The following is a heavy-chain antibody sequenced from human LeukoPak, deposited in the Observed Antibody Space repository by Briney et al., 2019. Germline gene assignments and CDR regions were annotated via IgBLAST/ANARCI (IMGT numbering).Heavy chain of an antibody. D-gene: IGHD2-15*01. J-gene: IGHJ6*03. CDR3: ARAGIVVVVADYYMDV. CDR2: ISSSSSYI. CDR1: GFTFSSYS. Sequence: AGGSLRLSCAASGFTFSSYSMNWVRQAPGKGLEWVSSISSSSSYIYYADSVKGRFTISRDNAKNSLYLQMNSLRVEDTAVYYCARAGIVVVVADYYMDVWGKGTTVTVSS. V-gene: IGHV3-21*01.